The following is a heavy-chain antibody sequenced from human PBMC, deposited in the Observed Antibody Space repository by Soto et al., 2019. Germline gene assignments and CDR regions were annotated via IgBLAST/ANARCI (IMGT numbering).Heavy chain of an antibody. CDR2: MNPNSGDT. CDR3: ARDRGRGGSYYIYFYGMDV. D-gene: IGHD1-26*01. Sequence: ASVTVSCKASGYSFTSYEVSWVRQAPGQGPEWMGWMNPNSGDTGYSQKFQGRVTMTRDTSTSTVYMELSSLRSEDTAVYYCARDRGRGGSYYIYFYGMDVWGQGTTVTVSS. CDR1: GYSFTSYE. V-gene: IGHV1-8*01. J-gene: IGHJ6*02.